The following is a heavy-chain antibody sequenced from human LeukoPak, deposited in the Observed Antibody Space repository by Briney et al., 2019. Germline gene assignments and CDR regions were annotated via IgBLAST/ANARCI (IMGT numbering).Heavy chain of an antibody. V-gene: IGHV4-59*01. CDR3: ARGGNCSGGSCYSDRGWFDP. J-gene: IGHJ5*02. CDR2: VYYSGST. Sequence: SETLSLTCTVSGGSISNYYWSWIRQPPGKGLEWIGYVYYSGSTNYNPSLKSRVTISVDTSKNQFSLKLSSVTAADTAMYYCARGGNCSGGSCYSDRGWFDPWGQGTLVTVS. CDR1: GGSISNYY. D-gene: IGHD2-15*01.